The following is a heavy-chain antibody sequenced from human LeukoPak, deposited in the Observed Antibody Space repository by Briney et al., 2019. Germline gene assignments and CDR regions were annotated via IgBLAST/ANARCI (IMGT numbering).Heavy chain of an antibody. J-gene: IGHJ4*02. CDR1: GGTFSSYA. CDR3: ARDDTAMPPLDY. Sequence: GASVKVSCKASGGTFSSYAISRVRQAPGQGLEWMGWISAYNGNTNYAQKLQGRVTMTTDTSTSTAYMELRSLRSDDTAVYYCARDDTAMPPLDYWGQGTLVTVSS. V-gene: IGHV1-18*01. D-gene: IGHD5-18*01. CDR2: ISAYNGNT.